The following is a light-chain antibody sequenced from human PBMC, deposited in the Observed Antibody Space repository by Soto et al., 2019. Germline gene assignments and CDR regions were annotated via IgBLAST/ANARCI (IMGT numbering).Light chain of an antibody. CDR3: SSYASTSTAV. J-gene: IGLJ1*01. Sequence: QSVLTQPASVSGSPGQSITISCTGISGDVGAYNYVSWYQQHPGKAPKLMIYEVNYRPSGVSNRFSGSKSGITASLTISGLQAEDEADYYCSSYASTSTAVFGTGTKVTVL. V-gene: IGLV2-14*01. CDR1: SGDVGAYNY. CDR2: EVN.